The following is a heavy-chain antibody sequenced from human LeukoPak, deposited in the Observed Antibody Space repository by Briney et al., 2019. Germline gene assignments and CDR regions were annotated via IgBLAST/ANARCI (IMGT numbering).Heavy chain of an antibody. J-gene: IGHJ4*02. CDR3: ARQRPDYYGSGTPRYYFDY. Sequence: PSETLSLTCTVSGGSISSSSYYWGWIRQPPGKGLEWIGSIYYSGSTYYNPSLKSRVTISVDTSKNQFSLKLSSVTAADTAVYYCARQRPDYYGSGTPRYYFDYWGQGTLVTVSS. V-gene: IGHV4-39*01. CDR2: IYYSGST. CDR1: GGSISSSSYY. D-gene: IGHD3-10*01.